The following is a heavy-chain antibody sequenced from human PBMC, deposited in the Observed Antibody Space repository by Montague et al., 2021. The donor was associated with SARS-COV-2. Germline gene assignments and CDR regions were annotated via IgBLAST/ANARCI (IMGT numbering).Heavy chain of an antibody. D-gene: IGHD3-22*01. Sequence: SETLSPTCAVSGGSISSSHWLTWVRQPPGKGLEWIGDIYGSETINYNPSRKRRVTISVDRTKNQFSLKLSSVTAADTAVYYCARGPDSSGYYNDFDYWGQGTLVTVSS. J-gene: IGHJ4*02. CDR2: IYGSETI. V-gene: IGHV4-4*02. CDR3: ARGPDSSGYYNDFDY. CDR1: GGSISSSHW.